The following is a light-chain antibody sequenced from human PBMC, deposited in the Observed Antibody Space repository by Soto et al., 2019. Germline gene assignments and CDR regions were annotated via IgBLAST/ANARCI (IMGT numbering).Light chain of an antibody. J-gene: IGKJ1*01. CDR2: TAS. Sequence: EVVMTQSPASLYASPGDRATLSCRASQSVGSNSAWYQQKPGQAPRLLIYTASTRATGTPARFSGSGSGTEFTLTISSLQSEDFAVYYCQQYNNWPRTFGQGTKVDIK. CDR1: QSVGSN. CDR3: QQYNNWPRT. V-gene: IGKV3-15*01.